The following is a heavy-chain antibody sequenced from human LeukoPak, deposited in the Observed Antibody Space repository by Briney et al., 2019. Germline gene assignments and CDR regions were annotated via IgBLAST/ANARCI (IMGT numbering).Heavy chain of an antibody. Sequence: GGSLRLSCAASGFTFSSYAMSWVRQAPGKGLEWVSAISGSGGSTYYADSVKGRFTISRDNSKNTLYLQMNSLRAEDTAVYYCAKDSRHYYDSSIDAFDIWGQGTMVTVSS. J-gene: IGHJ3*02. CDR2: ISGSGGST. D-gene: IGHD3-22*01. V-gene: IGHV3-23*01. CDR1: GFTFSSYA. CDR3: AKDSRHYYDSSIDAFDI.